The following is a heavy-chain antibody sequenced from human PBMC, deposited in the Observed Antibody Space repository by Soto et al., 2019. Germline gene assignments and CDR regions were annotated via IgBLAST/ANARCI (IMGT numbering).Heavy chain of an antibody. V-gene: IGHV3-74*01. J-gene: IGHJ4*02. CDR2: IDYDGSTA. CDR1: GFTFSNYW. D-gene: IGHD1-7*01. CDR3: ARDPETGTTFDF. Sequence: GGSLRLSCAASGFTFSNYWMHWVRQAPGKGLVGVSRIDYDGSTATYAGAVGGRFTISSDNTMNIVYLQMNNLRAEDTAGYYCARDPETGTTFDFWGQGSLVTVSS.